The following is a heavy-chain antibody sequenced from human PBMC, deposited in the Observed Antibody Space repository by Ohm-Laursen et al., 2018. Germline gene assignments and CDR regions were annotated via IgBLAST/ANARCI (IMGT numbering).Heavy chain of an antibody. J-gene: IGHJ4*02. CDR3: VRDFIEGRFDY. D-gene: IGHD3-16*02. CDR1: VFTFSNYP. V-gene: IGHV3-21*01. CDR2: ISSRSSYI. Sequence: SLRLSCAASVFTFSNYPMSWVRRAPGKGLEWVSSISSRSSYIYYADSVKGRFTISRDKAKNSLYLQMNSLRAEDTAVYYCVRDFIEGRFDYWGQGSLVTVSS.